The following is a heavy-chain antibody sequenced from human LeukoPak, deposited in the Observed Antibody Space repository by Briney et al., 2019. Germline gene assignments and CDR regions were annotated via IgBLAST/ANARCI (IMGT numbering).Heavy chain of an antibody. CDR3: ARDMTIIVPVYYRNWFDP. CDR2: INPNSGAT. V-gene: IGHV1-2*02. CDR1: GYTFTGYY. D-gene: IGHD3-22*01. J-gene: IGHJ5*02. Sequence: ASVKVSCKASGYTFTGYYVHWVRQAPGQGLEWMGWINPNSGATNYAQKFQGRVTMTRDTSISTAYMELSRLTSDDTAVYYCARDMTIIVPVYYRNWFDPWGQGTQVTVSS.